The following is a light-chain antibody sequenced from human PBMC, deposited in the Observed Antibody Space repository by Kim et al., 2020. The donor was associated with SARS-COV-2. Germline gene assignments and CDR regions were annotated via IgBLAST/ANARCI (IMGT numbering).Light chain of an antibody. Sequence: EIVMTQSPGTLSVSPGERATLSCSASQSISTKLAWYQQKPGQAPRLLIYAASTRATGIPARVSGSGSGTEFTLSISSLQSEDFALYYCQQYVEWPLTFGGGTKLEI. CDR1: QSISTK. CDR3: QQYVEWPLT. CDR2: AAS. J-gene: IGKJ4*01. V-gene: IGKV3-15*01.